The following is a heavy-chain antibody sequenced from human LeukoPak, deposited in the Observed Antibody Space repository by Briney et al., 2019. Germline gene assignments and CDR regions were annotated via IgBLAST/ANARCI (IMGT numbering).Heavy chain of an antibody. CDR2: ISSSSSYI. J-gene: IGHJ4*02. V-gene: IGHV3-21*01. Sequence: PGGSLRLSCAASGFTFNSYNMNWVRQAPGKGLEWVSYISSSSSYIWYADSVKGRFTISRDNAKNSLYLQMNSLRAEDTAVYYCVRDRRSAGCFDYWGQGTLVTASS. CDR1: GFTFNSYN. CDR3: VRDRRSAGCFDY. D-gene: IGHD5-24*01.